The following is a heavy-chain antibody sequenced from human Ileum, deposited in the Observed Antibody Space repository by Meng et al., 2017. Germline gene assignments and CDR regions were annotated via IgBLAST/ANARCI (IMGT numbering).Heavy chain of an antibody. CDR3: ARGSAEFYYYYGMDV. V-gene: IGHV1-18*01. Sequence: ASVKVSCKASGYTFTSYGISWVRQAPGQGLEWMGWISAYNGNTNYAQKLQGRVTMTTDTSTSTAYMELRSLRSDDTAVYYCARGSAEFYYYYGMDVWGQGTTVTGAS. J-gene: IGHJ6*02. CDR2: ISAYNGNT. CDR1: GYTFTSYG.